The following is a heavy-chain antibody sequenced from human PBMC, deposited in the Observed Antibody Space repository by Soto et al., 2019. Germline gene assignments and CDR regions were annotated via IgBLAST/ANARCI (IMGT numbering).Heavy chain of an antibody. D-gene: IGHD3-22*01. CDR3: ARQIGALSTTDFTY. V-gene: IGHV5-51*01. Sequence: GESLKISCTGSGYPFTNYLIGWVRQMPGKGLEWMGFIYPSDSDTRYSPSFQGQVTISADKSISTAYLQWSSLKASDTAMYYWARQIGALSTTDFTYWGQGTLVTVSS. J-gene: IGHJ4*02. CDR1: GYPFTNYL. CDR2: IYPSDSDT.